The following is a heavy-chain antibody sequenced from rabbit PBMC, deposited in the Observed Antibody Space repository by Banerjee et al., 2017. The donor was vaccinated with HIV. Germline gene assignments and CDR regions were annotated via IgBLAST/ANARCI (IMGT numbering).Heavy chain of an antibody. CDR2: IYGGSSGST. Sequence: QSLEESGGDLVKPGASLTLTCTASGFSFSSSYYMCWVRQAPGKGLEWIACIYGGSSGSTWYASWAKGRFTISKTSSTTVTLQMTSLTAADTATYFCARDGGDVGYAYATYYFNLWGQGTLVTVS. CDR3: ARDGGDVGYAYATYYFNL. J-gene: IGHJ4*01. D-gene: IGHD6-1*01. CDR1: GFSFSSSYY. V-gene: IGHV1S40*01.